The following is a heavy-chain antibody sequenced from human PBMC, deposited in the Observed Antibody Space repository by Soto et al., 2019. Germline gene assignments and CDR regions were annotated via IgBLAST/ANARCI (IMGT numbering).Heavy chain of an antibody. CDR3: AREADAGSYYKPFDA. J-gene: IGHJ5*02. Sequence: EVQLVESGGDVVWPGGSLRLSCAASGFSFEDYGMSWVRQVPGKGLEWVSNINWNGDRTGYADSVKGRFTISRDNAKNSLFLQMKSLRPEDTALYYCAREADAGSYYKPFDAWGQGTLVTVSS. D-gene: IGHD3-10*01. CDR1: GFSFEDYG. CDR2: INWNGDRT. V-gene: IGHV3-20*04.